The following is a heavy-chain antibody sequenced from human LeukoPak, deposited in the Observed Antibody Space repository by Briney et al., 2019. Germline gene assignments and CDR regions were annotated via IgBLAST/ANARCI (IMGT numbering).Heavy chain of an antibody. Sequence: PGGSLRLSCAASGFTFSNAWMSWVRQAPGKGLEWVGRIKSKTDGGTTDYAAPVKGRFTISRDDSKNTLYLQMNSLRAEDTAVYYCARARHDYHYYYYYMDVWGKGTTVTVSS. CDR1: GFTFSNAW. J-gene: IGHJ6*03. D-gene: IGHD4-11*01. V-gene: IGHV3-15*01. CDR2: IKSKTDGGTT. CDR3: ARARHDYHYYYYYMDV.